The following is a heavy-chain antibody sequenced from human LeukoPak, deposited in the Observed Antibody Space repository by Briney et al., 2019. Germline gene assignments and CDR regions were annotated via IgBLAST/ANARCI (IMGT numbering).Heavy chain of an antibody. CDR3: ARDSRNYYDSSGRYYFDY. V-gene: IGHV4-38-2*02. CDR2: IFRSGTT. D-gene: IGHD3-22*01. J-gene: IGHJ4*02. Sequence: PSETLSLTCTVSGYSISIGYYWGWIRQPPGKGLEGIGTIFRSGTTYYNPSLRCRVTISVDTSKNQFSLQLSSVTAADTAVYYCARDSRNYYDSSGRYYFDYWGQGTLVTVSS. CDR1: GYSISIGYY.